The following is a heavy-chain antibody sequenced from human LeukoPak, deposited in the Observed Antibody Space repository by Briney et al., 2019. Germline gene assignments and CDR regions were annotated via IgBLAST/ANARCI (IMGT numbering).Heavy chain of an antibody. CDR1: GGSISSYY. CDR2: IYYKGST. J-gene: IGHJ4*02. CDR3: AREGSMVRGAYDY. Sequence: SETLSLTCTVSGGSISSYYWSWIRQPPGKGLEWIGYIYYKGSTNYNPSLKNRVTISVDTSKNQFSLKLSSVIAADTAVYYCAREGSMVRGAYDYWGQGTLVTVPS. V-gene: IGHV4-59*01. D-gene: IGHD3-10*01.